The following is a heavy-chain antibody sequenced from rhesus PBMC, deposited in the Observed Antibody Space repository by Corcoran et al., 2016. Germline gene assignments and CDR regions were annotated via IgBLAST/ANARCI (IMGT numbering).Heavy chain of an antibody. CDR3: ARGCAGSGCPLVHIDF. Sequence: QVQLQESGPGLVKPSETLSLTCAVSGGSIRSGSYYWSWIRPPPGQGLVLIGYITYSGSTSYNPSLKSRVTISRDTSKNQFSLKLTSVTAADTAVYFCARGCAGSGCPLVHIDFWGQGFLVTVSS. CDR2: ITYSGST. D-gene: IGHD2-21*01. V-gene: IGHV4-122*02. J-gene: IGHJ4*01. CDR1: GGSIRSGSYY.